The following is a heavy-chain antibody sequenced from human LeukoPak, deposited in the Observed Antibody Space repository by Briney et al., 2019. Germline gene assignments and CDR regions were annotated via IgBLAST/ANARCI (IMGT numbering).Heavy chain of an antibody. CDR1: GGAFSGEY. V-gene: IGHV4-34*01. J-gene: IGHJ4*02. CDR3: ARVRGIVVVVAAKLGGHYFDY. Sequence: SGTLSLTCAVYGGAFSGEYWSWIGESPGKGLEGMGEIDHSGSTNYNPSLKSRVTISVAMSKNKFSLTLSPVSAADTAASYCARVRGIVVVVAAKLGGHYFDYWGQGTMVTVSS. CDR2: IDHSGST. D-gene: IGHD2-15*01.